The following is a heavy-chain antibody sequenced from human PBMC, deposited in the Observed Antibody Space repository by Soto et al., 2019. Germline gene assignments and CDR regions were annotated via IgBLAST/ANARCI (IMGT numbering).Heavy chain of an antibody. Sequence: SETLSLTCTVSGGSISSYYWGWIRQPPGKGLEWIGYIYYSGSTNYNPSLKSRVTISVDTSKNQFSLKLSSVTAADTAVYYCARVPGGALEIPPWYYMDVWGKGTTVTSP. CDR2: IYYSGST. D-gene: IGHD1-7*01. CDR3: ARVPGGALEIPPWYYMDV. CDR1: GGSISSYY. V-gene: IGHV4-59*01. J-gene: IGHJ6*03.